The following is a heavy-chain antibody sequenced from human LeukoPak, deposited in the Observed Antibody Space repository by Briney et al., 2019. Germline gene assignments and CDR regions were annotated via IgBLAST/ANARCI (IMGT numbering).Heavy chain of an antibody. J-gene: IGHJ4*02. CDR3: AKEHDFWSGYYSSLDY. V-gene: IGHV3-23*01. Sequence: GGSLRLSCAASGFTFSSYAMSWVRQAPGKGLEWVSAIDTSGDSTYYADSVKGRFTISRDNSKNTLYLRMNSLRAEDTAVYYCAKEHDFWSGYYSSLDYWGQGTLVTVSS. CDR2: IDTSGDST. D-gene: IGHD3-3*01. CDR1: GFTFSSYA.